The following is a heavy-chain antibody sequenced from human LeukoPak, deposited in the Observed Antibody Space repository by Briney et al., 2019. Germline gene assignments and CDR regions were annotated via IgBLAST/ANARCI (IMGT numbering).Heavy chain of an antibody. V-gene: IGHV1-2*02. CDR1: GYTFTANY. CDR3: ARGSGTSWFDY. D-gene: IGHD2-2*01. J-gene: IGHJ4*02. CDR2: INPRSGGT. Sequence: ASVKVSCKASGYTFTANYMHWVRQAPGQGLEWMGWINPRSGGTNYGEKFWGRVTMTRDTSITTAYMELSSLRFDDTAVYYCARGSGTSWFDYWGQGTLVTVSS.